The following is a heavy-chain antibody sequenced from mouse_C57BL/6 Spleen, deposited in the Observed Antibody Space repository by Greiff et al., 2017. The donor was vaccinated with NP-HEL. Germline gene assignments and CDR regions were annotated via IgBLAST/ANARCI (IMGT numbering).Heavy chain of an antibody. CDR2: IRNKANGYTT. CDR3: ARYGSTGGFIDY. CDR1: GFTFTDYY. D-gene: IGHD3-2*01. Sequence: EVKLVESGGGLVQPGGSLSLSCAASGFTFTDYYMSWVRQPPGKALEWLGFIRNKANGYTTEYSASVKGRFTISRDNSQSILYLQMNALRAEDSATYYCARYGSTGGFIDYCGENTTLTLSS. J-gene: IGHJ2*01. V-gene: IGHV7-3*01.